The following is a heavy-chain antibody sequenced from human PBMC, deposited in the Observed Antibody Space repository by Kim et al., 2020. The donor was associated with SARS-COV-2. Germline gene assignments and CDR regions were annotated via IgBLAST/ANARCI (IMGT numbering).Heavy chain of an antibody. CDR3: ARAPGHYYDSSGPLGY. CDR2: ISSSGSTI. D-gene: IGHD3-22*01. CDR1: GFTFSSYE. Sequence: GGSLRLSCAASGFTFSSYEMNWVRQAPGKGLEWVSYISSSGSTIYYADSVKGRFTISRDNAKNSLYLQMNSLRAEETAVYYCARAPGHYYDSSGPLGYWGQGTLVTVSS. V-gene: IGHV3-48*03. J-gene: IGHJ4*02.